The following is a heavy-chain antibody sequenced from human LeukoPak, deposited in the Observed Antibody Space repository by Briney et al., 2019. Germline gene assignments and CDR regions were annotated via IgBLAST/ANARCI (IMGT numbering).Heavy chain of an antibody. CDR2: IYTSGST. V-gene: IGHV4-4*09. CDR3: ARHVTVATIPREVDY. J-gene: IGHJ4*02. Sequence: SETLSLTCTVSGVSISSYYWSWIRQPPGKGLEWIGYIYTSGSTNYNPYLKSRLTITVGTSTNKFPLQLSSILAADTAVDYFARHVTVATIPREVDYWGQG. CDR1: GVSISSYY. D-gene: IGHD4-23*01.